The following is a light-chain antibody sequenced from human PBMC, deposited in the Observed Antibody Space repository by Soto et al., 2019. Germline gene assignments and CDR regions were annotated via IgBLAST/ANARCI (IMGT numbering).Light chain of an antibody. J-gene: IGKJ2*01. CDR1: QSVSSSY. CDR2: GVS. V-gene: IGKV3-20*01. CDR3: QQYGTSPCMYT. Sequence: EIVLTQSPGTLSLSPGERATLSCRASQSVSSSYLAWYQQKPGQAPRLLIFGVSSRATGIPDRFSGSGSGTDFTLTISRLEPEDFAVYYCQQYGTSPCMYTFGQGTKLEIK.